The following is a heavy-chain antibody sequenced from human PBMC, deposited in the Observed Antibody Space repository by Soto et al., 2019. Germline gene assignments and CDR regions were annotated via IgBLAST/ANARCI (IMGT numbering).Heavy chain of an antibody. V-gene: IGHV3-23*01. Sequence: EVHLLESGGGSVEPGGSLRLSCAASGFTFSSLAMTWVRQAPGKGLEWVSCISGSGATTFYADSVKGRFTISRDNSKKMLYLQINSLRTEDTAVYYCAKGSSGLAWSKTFDHWGQGALVIVSS. CDR1: GFTFSSLA. J-gene: IGHJ5*02. D-gene: IGHD1-26*01. CDR3: AKGSSGLAWSKTFDH. CDR2: ISGSGATT.